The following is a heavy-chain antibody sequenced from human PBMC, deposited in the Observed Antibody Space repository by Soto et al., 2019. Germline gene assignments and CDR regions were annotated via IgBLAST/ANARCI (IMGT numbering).Heavy chain of an antibody. J-gene: IGHJ4*02. Sequence: QVQLQESGPGLVKPSETLSLTCTVSGGSISSYYWSWIRQPPGKGLEWIGYIYYSGSTNYNPSLKSRVTISVDTSKNQFSLKLSSVTAADTAVYYCASHLYSGYDPYYFDYWGQGTLVTVSS. CDR2: IYYSGST. CDR1: GGSISSYY. V-gene: IGHV4-59*08. D-gene: IGHD5-12*01. CDR3: ASHLYSGYDPYYFDY.